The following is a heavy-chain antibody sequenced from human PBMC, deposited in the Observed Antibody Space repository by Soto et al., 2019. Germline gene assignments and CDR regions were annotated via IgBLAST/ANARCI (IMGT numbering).Heavy chain of an antibody. J-gene: IGHJ4*02. CDR3: ARMMTKAFDY. Sequence: SETLSLTCTVSGGSISSGGYYWSWIRQHPGKGLEWIGYIYYSGSTYYNPSLKSRVTISVDTSKNQFSLKLSSVTAADTAVYYCARMMTKAFDYWGQGTLVTVSS. D-gene: IGHD4-17*01. CDR2: IYYSGST. CDR1: GGSISSGGYY. V-gene: IGHV4-31*03.